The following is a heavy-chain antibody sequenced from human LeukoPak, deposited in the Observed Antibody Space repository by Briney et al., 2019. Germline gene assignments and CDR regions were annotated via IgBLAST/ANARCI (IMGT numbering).Heavy chain of an antibody. Sequence: MSSETLSLTCAVYGGSFSGYYWSWIRQPPGKGLEWIGEINHSGSTYYNPSLESRVTISVDTSKNQFSLKLSSVTAADTAVYYCARTGGQSSIDYWGQGTLVTVSS. CDR2: INHSGST. CDR3: ARTGGQSSIDY. D-gene: IGHD3-16*01. V-gene: IGHV4-34*01. CDR1: GGSFSGYY. J-gene: IGHJ4*02.